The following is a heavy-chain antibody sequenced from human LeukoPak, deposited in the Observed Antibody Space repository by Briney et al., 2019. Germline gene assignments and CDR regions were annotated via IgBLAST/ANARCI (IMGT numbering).Heavy chain of an antibody. CDR3: ARDLGELGEDGNDAFDI. J-gene: IGHJ3*02. CDR2: ISSSSSYI. D-gene: IGHD1-26*01. CDR1: GFTFSSYS. V-gene: IGHV3-21*01. Sequence: GGSLRLSCAASGFTFSSYSMNWVRQAPGKGLEWVSSISSSSSYIYYADSVKGRFTISRDNAKNSLYLQMNSLRAEDTAVYYCARDLGELGEDGNDAFDIWGQGTMVTVSS.